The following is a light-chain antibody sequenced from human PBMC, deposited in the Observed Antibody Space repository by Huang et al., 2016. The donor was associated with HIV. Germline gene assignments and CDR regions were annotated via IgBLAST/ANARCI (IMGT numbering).Light chain of an antibody. Sequence: DILLTQSPATLSASPGERVTLSCRASQSVRSNLAWYQQRHGQAPRLLLCGASTRATGIPDRFSGSGSGTEFTLTIDSLQSEDFAVYYCQQYDNWRKTFGQGTKVDFK. CDR3: QQYDNWRKT. CDR1: QSVRSN. V-gene: IGKV3-15*01. CDR2: GAS. J-gene: IGKJ1*01.